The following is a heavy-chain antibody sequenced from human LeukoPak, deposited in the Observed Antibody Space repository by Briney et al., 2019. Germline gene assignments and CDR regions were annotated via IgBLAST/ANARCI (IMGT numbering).Heavy chain of an antibody. CDR1: GYSFTGYY. Sequence: GASVKVSCKASGYSFTGYYIIHWVRQAPGQGPEWMGWINPKTGDTEFALKFQGRVSMTRDTSITTAYMVLSSLRSDDTAVYYCARDYCGGDCSFDYWGQGTLVTVXS. V-gene: IGHV1-2*02. CDR3: ARDYCGGDCSFDY. CDR2: INPKTGDT. D-gene: IGHD2-21*02. J-gene: IGHJ4*02.